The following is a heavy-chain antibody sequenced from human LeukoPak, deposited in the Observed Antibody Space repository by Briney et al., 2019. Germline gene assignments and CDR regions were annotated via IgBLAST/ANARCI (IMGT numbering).Heavy chain of an antibody. CDR1: GFTFSSYG. Sequence: GRSLRLSCAASGFTFSSYGMHWVRQAPGKGLEWVAVISYDGSNKYYADSVKGRFTISRDNSKNTLYLQMNSLRAEDTAVYYCARSITMVRGVIMFGYWGQGTLVTVSS. V-gene: IGHV3-30*03. D-gene: IGHD3-10*01. CDR3: ARSITMVRGVIMFGY. J-gene: IGHJ4*02. CDR2: ISYDGSNK.